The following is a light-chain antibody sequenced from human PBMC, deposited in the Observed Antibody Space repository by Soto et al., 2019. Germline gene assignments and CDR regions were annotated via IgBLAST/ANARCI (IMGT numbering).Light chain of an antibody. V-gene: IGKV3-15*01. J-gene: IGKJ1*01. CDR1: QSINTN. CDR3: QQFNNWPPWT. Sequence: ELVMTQSPATLSVSPGERATLSCRASQSINTNLAWYQQKPGQAPRLLIYGASTRATGVPLRFSGSGSGTEFTLTISSLQSEDSAVYYCQQFNNWPPWTFGQGTKLEIK. CDR2: GAS.